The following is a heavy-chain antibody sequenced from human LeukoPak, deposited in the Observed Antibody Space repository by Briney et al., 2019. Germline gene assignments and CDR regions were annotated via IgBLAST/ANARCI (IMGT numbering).Heavy chain of an antibody. V-gene: IGHV4-39*07. CDR3: ARDFSRYSGPEYFQH. Sequence: SETLSLTCTVSGGSISSSSYYWGWIRQPPGKGLEWIGSIYYSGSTYYNPSLKSRVTISVDTSKNQFSLKLSSVTAADTAVYYCARDFSRYSGPEYFQHWGQGTLVTVSS. D-gene: IGHD1-26*01. CDR2: IYYSGST. J-gene: IGHJ1*01. CDR1: GGSISSSSYY.